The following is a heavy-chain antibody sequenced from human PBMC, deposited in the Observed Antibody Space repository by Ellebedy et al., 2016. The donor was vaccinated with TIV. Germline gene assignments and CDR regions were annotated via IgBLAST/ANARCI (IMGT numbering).Heavy chain of an antibody. Sequence: GGSLRLXXAASGFTFSSYWMSWVRQAPGKGLEWVANIKQDGSEKYYVDSVKGRFTISRDSSRNTVYLHLNSLRAEDTALYYCATETFYSDYVHDYYFMDVWGQGTTVTV. V-gene: IGHV3-7*01. CDR2: IKQDGSEK. CDR1: GFTFSSYW. D-gene: IGHD4-11*01. J-gene: IGHJ6*02. CDR3: ATETFYSDYVHDYYFMDV.